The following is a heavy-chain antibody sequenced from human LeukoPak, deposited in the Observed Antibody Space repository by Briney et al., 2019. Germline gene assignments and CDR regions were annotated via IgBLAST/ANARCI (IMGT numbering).Heavy chain of an antibody. Sequence: SETLSLTCTVSGGSISSSSYYWGWIRQPPGKGLEWIGSIYYSGSTYYNPSLKSRVTISVDTSKNQFSLKLSSVTAADTAVYYCARKRDSYGDYGVYWGQGTLVTVSS. J-gene: IGHJ4*02. CDR2: IYYSGST. CDR3: ARKRDSYGDYGVY. V-gene: IGHV4-39*07. D-gene: IGHD4-17*01. CDR1: GGSISSSSYY.